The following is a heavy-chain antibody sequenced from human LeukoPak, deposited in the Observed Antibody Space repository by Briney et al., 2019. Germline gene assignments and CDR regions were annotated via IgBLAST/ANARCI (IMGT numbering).Heavy chain of an antibody. V-gene: IGHV1-3*01. J-gene: IGHJ5*02. CDR2: INAGNGNT. Sequence: ASVKVSCKASGYTFTSYAMHWVRQAPGQRLEWMGWINAGNGNTKYSQKFQGRVTITRDTSASTAYMELSSQRSEDTAVYYCARDPITMVRGGQNWFDPWGQGTLVTVSS. CDR1: GYTFTSYA. CDR3: ARDPITMVRGGQNWFDP. D-gene: IGHD3-10*01.